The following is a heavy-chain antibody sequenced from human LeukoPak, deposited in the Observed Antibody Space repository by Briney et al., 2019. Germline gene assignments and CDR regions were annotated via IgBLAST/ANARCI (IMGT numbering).Heavy chain of an antibody. J-gene: IGHJ6*02. D-gene: IGHD3-16*01. CDR2: IWYDGSNK. CDR3: ARDRGDGMDV. CDR1: GFTVSTNY. Sequence: GGSLRLSCAVSGFTVSTNYMSWVRQAPGKGLEWVAVIWYDGSNKYYADSVKGRFTISRDNSKNTLYLQMNSLRAEDTAVYYCARDRGDGMDVWGQGTTVTVSS. V-gene: IGHV3-33*08.